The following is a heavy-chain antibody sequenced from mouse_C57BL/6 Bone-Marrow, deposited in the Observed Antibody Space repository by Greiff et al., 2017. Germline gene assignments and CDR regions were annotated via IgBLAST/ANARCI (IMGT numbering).Heavy chain of an antibody. CDR1: GYTFTSYG. CDR3: ASGYADAY. Sequence: QVQLQQSGAELARPGASVKLSCKASGYTFTSYGISWVKQRTGQGLEWIGEIYPRSGNTYYNEKFKGKATLTADKSSSTAYMELRSLTSEDSAVYFCASGYADAYWGQGTLVTVSA. J-gene: IGHJ3*01. D-gene: IGHD2-2*01. V-gene: IGHV1-81*01. CDR2: IYPRSGNT.